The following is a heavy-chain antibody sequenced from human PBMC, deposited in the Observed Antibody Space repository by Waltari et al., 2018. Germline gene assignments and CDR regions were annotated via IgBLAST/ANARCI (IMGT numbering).Heavy chain of an antibody. J-gene: IGHJ3*02. D-gene: IGHD2-15*01. CDR1: GGSISSSNW. Sequence: GPGLVKPPGTLSLTCAVSGGSISSSNWWSWVRQPPGKGLEWIGEIYHSGSTNYNPSLKSRVTMSVDKSKSQFALKLSSVTAAYTAVYYCARDSRGADNIWGQGTMVTVSS. CDR3: ARDSRGADNI. CDR2: IYHSGST. V-gene: IGHV4-4*03.